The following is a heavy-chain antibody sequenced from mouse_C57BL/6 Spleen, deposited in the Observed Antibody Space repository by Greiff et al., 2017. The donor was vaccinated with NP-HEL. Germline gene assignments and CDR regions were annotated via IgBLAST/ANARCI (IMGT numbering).Heavy chain of an antibody. V-gene: IGHV1-5*01. CDR1: GYTFTSYW. J-gene: IGHJ3*01. Sequence: VQLQQSGTVLARPGASVKMSCKPSGYTFTSYWMHWVKQRPGQGLEWIGAIYPGNSDTSYNQKFKGKAKLTAGTSASTAYMELSSLTNEDSAVYYCTRGDYSNPFAYWGQGTLVTVSA. D-gene: IGHD2-5*01. CDR2: IYPGNSDT. CDR3: TRGDYSNPFAY.